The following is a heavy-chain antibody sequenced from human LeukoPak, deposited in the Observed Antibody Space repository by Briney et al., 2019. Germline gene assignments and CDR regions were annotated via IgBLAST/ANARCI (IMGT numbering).Heavy chain of an antibody. CDR2: IYYSGST. CDR1: GGSISSYY. CDR3: ARVTGGARPFAVEI. Sequence: SETLSLTCTVSGGSISSYYWSWIRQPPGKGLEWIGYIYYSGSTNYNPSLKSRVTISVDTSKNQFSLKLSSVTAADTAVYYCARVTGGARPFAVEIWGQGPMDTVSS. V-gene: IGHV4-59*01. D-gene: IGHD1-26*01. J-gene: IGHJ3*02.